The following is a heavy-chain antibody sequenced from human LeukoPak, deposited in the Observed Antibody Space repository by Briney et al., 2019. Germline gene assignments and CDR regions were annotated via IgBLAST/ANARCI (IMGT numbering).Heavy chain of an antibody. CDR2: ISSGGSTI. CDR1: GFTFSDYY. CDR3: ARVRDYYDSSGYYLTNYFDY. V-gene: IGHV3-11*01. J-gene: IGHJ4*02. Sequence: PGGSLRLSCAASGFTFSDYYMSWIRPAPGKGLEWVSYISSGGSTIYYADSVKGRFTISRDNAKNSLYLQMSSLRAEDTAVYYCARVRDYYDSSGYYLTNYFDYWGQGTLVTVSS. D-gene: IGHD3-22*01.